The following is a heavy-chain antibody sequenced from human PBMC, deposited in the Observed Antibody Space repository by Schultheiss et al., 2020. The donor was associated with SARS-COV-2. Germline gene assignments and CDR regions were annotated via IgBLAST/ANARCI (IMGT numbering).Heavy chain of an antibody. CDR2: INHSGST. V-gene: IGHV4-34*01. J-gene: IGHJ4*02. CDR3: ARQSGATDSDY. D-gene: IGHD5-24*01. Sequence: SQTLSLTCTVSGGSISSYYWSWIRQPPGEGLEWIGEINHSGSTNYNPSLKSRVTISVDTSKNQFSLKLSSVTAADTAVYYCARQSGATDSDYWGQGTLVTVSS. CDR1: GGSISSYY.